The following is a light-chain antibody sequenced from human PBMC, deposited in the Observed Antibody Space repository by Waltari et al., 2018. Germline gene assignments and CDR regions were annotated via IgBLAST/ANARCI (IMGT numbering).Light chain of an antibody. CDR3: SSYTSSSTLAF. CDR2: EVS. CDR1: SSDVGGYNY. Sequence: QSALTQPASVSGSLGQSITISCTGTSSDVGGYNYVSWYQQHPGKAPKLMIYEVSNRPSGVSNRFSGSKSGNTASLTISGLQAEDEADYYCSSYTSSSTLAFFGTGTKVTVL. J-gene: IGLJ1*01. V-gene: IGLV2-14*01.